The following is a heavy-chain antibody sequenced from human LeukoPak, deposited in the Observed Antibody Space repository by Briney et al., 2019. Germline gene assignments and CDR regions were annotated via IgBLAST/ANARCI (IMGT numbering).Heavy chain of an antibody. CDR1: GGSISSYY. J-gene: IGHJ4*02. CDR2: IYYSGST. V-gene: IGHV4-59*01. CDR3: AREVSYDSSGYAIYYFDY. Sequence: SETLSLTCTVSGGSISSYYWSWIRQPPGKGLEWIGYIYYSGSTNYNPSLKSRVAISVDTSKNQFSLKLSSVTAADTAVYYCAREVSYDSSGYAIYYFDYWGQGTLVTVSS. D-gene: IGHD3-22*01.